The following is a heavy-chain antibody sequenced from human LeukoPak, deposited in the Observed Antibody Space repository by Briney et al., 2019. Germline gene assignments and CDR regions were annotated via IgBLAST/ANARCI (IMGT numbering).Heavy chain of an antibody. CDR3: ARGACSAGTCYLDY. D-gene: IGHD2-15*01. CDR2: MNPNSGNT. CDR1: GYTFTSYD. J-gene: IGHJ4*02. Sequence: GASVKVSCKASGYTFTSYDINWVRQATGQGLEWMGWMNPNSGNTNYAQKFQGRVTMTTDTSTSTAYMELRSLRSDDTAVYYCARGACSAGTCYLDYWGQGTLVTVSS. V-gene: IGHV1-8*01.